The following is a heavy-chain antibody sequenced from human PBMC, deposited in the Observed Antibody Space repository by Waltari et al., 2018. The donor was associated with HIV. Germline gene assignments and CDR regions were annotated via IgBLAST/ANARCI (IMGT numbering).Heavy chain of an antibody. Sequence: QVPLVESGGGVVQPGRSLRPSCAASGFTLNPYAMHWVRQAPGKGLEWVAVISWDGSNKHYADSVKGRCTISRDNSRNSLYLQMSSLRAEDTAVYYCGREGDYYDSSPFDYWGQGTLVTVSS. V-gene: IGHV3-30-3*01. D-gene: IGHD3-22*01. CDR2: ISWDGSNK. CDR3: GREGDYYDSSPFDY. CDR1: GFTLNPYA. J-gene: IGHJ4*02.